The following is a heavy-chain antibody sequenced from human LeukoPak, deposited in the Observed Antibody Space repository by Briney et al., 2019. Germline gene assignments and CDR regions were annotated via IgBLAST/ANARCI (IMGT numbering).Heavy chain of an antibody. J-gene: IGHJ4*02. Sequence: SETLSLTCTVSGGSISSYYWSWIRQPPGKGLEWIGFIYTSGSTNYNPSLKSRVTISVDTSKNQFSLKLSSVTAADTAAYYCARGAGQEYYFDYWGQGTLVTVSS. CDR3: ARGAGQEYYFDY. D-gene: IGHD1-1*01. CDR1: GGSISSYY. V-gene: IGHV4-4*09. CDR2: IYTSGST.